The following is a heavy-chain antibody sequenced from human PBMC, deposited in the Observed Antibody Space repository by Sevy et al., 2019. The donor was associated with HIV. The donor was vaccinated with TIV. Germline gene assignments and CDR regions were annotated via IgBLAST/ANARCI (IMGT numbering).Heavy chain of an antibody. V-gene: IGHV3-23*01. Sequence: GGSLRLSCAASGFTFSNYAMSWVRQAPGKGLEWVSSISRSGGSIHYADSVKGRSTISRDNSKNTLYLQMNSLRAEETAVYYCAKVDVVVPVADYGLDVWGQGTTVTVSS. CDR1: GFTFSNYA. CDR3: AKVDVVVPVADYGLDV. D-gene: IGHD2-2*01. J-gene: IGHJ6*02. CDR2: ISRSGGSI.